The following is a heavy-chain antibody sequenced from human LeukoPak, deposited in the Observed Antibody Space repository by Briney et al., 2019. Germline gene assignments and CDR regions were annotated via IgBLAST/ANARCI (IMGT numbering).Heavy chain of an antibody. Sequence: SETLSLTCTVSGGSISSYYWSWIRQPPGKGLEWMGYIYYSGSTNYNPSLKSRVTISVDTSKNQFSLKLSSVTAADTAVYYCARAYYYDSSGYPDAFDIWGQGTMVTVSS. CDR2: IYYSGST. J-gene: IGHJ3*02. D-gene: IGHD3-22*01. V-gene: IGHV4-59*01. CDR3: ARAYYYDSSGYPDAFDI. CDR1: GGSISSYY.